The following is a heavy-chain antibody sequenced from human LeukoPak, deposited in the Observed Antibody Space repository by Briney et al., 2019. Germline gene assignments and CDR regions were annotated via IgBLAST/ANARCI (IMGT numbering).Heavy chain of an antibody. V-gene: IGHV1-8*03. CDR1: GYTFTSYD. D-gene: IGHD3-9*01. Sequence: ASVRVSCKASGYTFTSYDINWVRQATGQGLEWMGWMNPNSGNTGYAQKFQGRVTITRNTSISTAYMELSSLRSEDTAVYYCARGSSHVYYDILTGYSTYNWFDPWGQGTLVTVSS. CDR3: ARGSSHVYYDILTGYSTYNWFDP. J-gene: IGHJ5*02. CDR2: MNPNSGNT.